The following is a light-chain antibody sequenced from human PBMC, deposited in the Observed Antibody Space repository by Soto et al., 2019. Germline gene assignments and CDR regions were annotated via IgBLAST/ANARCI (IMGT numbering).Light chain of an antibody. V-gene: IGKV3-15*01. CDR3: QQYNNWPRT. CDR2: GAS. Sequence: EIVMTQSPATLSVSPGERATLSCRASQSVSSNLAWYQQKPGQTPRLLIYGASTRATGIPARFSGSGSRTESTLTISSLQSEDFALYYCQQYNNWPRTFGQGTKVEIK. CDR1: QSVSSN. J-gene: IGKJ1*01.